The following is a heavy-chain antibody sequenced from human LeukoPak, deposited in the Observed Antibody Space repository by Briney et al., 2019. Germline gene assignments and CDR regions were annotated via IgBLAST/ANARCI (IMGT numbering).Heavy chain of an antibody. Sequence: PGRSLRLSCAASGFTFTSYWMNWVRQAPGKGLEWVANIKPDGSEKYYVDSVKGRFTISRDNSKNTLYLQMNSLRAEDTAVYYCAKDKPQWLVDGGLWFDPWGQGTLVTVSS. V-gene: IGHV3-7*03. J-gene: IGHJ5*02. D-gene: IGHD6-19*01. CDR3: AKDKPQWLVDGGLWFDP. CDR2: IKPDGSEK. CDR1: GFTFTSYW.